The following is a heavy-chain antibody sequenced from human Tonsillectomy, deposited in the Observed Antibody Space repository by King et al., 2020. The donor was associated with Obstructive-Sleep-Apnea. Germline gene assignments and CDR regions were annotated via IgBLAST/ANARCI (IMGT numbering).Heavy chain of an antibody. CDR3: ARDLVSTLFYGDYGPGGY. CDR1: GYTFTSYG. D-gene: IGHD4-17*01. Sequence: AQLVQSGAEVKKPGASVKVSCKASGYTFTSYGISWVRQAPGQGLEWMGWISAYNGNTNYAQKLQGRVTMTTDTSTSTAYMELRRLRADDTAVYYCARDLVSTLFYGDYGPGGYWGQGTLVTVSS. CDR2: ISAYNGNT. V-gene: IGHV1-18*04. J-gene: IGHJ4*02.